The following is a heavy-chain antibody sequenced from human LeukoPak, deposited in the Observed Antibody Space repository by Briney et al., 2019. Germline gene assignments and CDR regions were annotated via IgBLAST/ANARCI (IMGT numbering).Heavy chain of an antibody. J-gene: IGHJ5*02. Sequence: GGSLRLSCAASGFTFSSQSMNWVRQAPGKGLEWVSYISISSSTIYYADSVKGRFTISRDNAKNSLYLQMNSLRAEDTAVYYCAKDSSSCSCDWFDPWGQGTLVTVSS. V-gene: IGHV3-48*04. CDR2: ISISSSTI. CDR1: GFTFSSQS. CDR3: AKDSSSCSCDWFDP. D-gene: IGHD6-13*01.